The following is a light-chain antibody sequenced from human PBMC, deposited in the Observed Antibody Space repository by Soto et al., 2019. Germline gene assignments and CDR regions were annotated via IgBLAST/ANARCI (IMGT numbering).Light chain of an antibody. CDR3: QQYDSSRT. V-gene: IGKV3-20*01. CDR2: GAS. Sequence: EIVLTQSPGTLYLSPGERATLSCRASQSVDSRFLAWYQQKRGQAPRVLRYGASIRATGIPDRFSGSGSGTDFTLSIRRLGPEDFAVYYCQQYDSSRTFGQGTKVEMK. J-gene: IGKJ1*01. CDR1: QSVDSRF.